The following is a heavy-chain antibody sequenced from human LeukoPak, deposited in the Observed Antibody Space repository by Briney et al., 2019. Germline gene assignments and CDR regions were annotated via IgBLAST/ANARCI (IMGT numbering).Heavy chain of an antibody. D-gene: IGHD4/OR15-4a*01. CDR2: ISYDGSNK. CDR3: ARGFLPSMVRAYDY. V-gene: IGHV3-30*03. Sequence: GGSLRLSCAASGFTFSSYGMHWVRQAPGKGLEWVAVISYDGSNKYYADSVKGRFTISRDNSKNTLYLQMNSLRAEDTAVYYCARGFLPSMVRAYDYWGQGTLVSVSS. CDR1: GFTFSSYG. J-gene: IGHJ4*02.